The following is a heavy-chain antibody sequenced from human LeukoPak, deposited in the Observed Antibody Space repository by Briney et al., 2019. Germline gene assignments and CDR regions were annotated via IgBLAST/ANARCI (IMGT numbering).Heavy chain of an antibody. D-gene: IGHD2-2*01. CDR3: ARDGLHYQLLGIPYYYYMDV. V-gene: IGHV4-30-4*08. CDR2: IYYSGST. CDR1: GGSISSGDYY. Sequence: SETLSLTCTVSGGSISSGDYYWSWIRQPPGKGLEWIGYIYYSGSTYYNPSLKSRVTISVDTSKNLFSLKLSSVTAADTAVYYCARDGLHYQLLGIPYYYYMDVWGKGTTVTVSS. J-gene: IGHJ6*03.